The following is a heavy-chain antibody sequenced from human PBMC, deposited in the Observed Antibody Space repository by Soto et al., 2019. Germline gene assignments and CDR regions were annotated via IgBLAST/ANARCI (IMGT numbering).Heavy chain of an antibody. CDR1: GGSITSHY. CDR3: AAGGGLPRYY. D-gene: IGHD5-12*01. Sequence: SETLSLTCSVSGGSITSHYCSWFRQPPGKGLEWIGYINHSGLTSYNPSLKSRVTMSVDTSKNHFSLKVNSVTAADTAVYYCAAGGGLPRYYWGQGTLVTVSS. J-gene: IGHJ4*02. V-gene: IGHV4-59*08. CDR2: INHSGLT.